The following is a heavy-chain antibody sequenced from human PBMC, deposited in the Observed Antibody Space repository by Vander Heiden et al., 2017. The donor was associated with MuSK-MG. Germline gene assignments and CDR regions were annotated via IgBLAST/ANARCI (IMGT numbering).Heavy chain of an antibody. Sequence: QVQLQESGPGLVKPSQTLSLTCTVSGDSISSGSYYWSWIRQPAGKVLEWIGRIYASGYTNYNPSLRSRLSMSVDTSKNQFSLKLSSVTAADTAVYYCLRGLDLWCRGTLVTVSS. V-gene: IGHV4-61*02. CDR3: LRGLDL. CDR1: GDSISSGSYY. D-gene: IGHD3-16*01. CDR2: IYASGYT. J-gene: IGHJ2*01.